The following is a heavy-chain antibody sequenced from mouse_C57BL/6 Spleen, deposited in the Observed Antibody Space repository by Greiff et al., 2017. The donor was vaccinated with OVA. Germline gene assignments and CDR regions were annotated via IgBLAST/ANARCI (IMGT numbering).Heavy chain of an antibody. J-gene: IGHJ3*01. Sequence: QVQLQQSGAELVRPGASVTLSCKASGYTFTDYEMHWVKQTPVHGLEWIGAIDPETGGTAYNQKFKGKAILTADKSSSTAYMELRSLTSEDSAVYYCTRKGQNWAWFAYWGQGTLVTVSA. V-gene: IGHV1-15*01. D-gene: IGHD3-3*01. CDR1: GYTFTDYE. CDR2: IDPETGGT. CDR3: TRKGQNWAWFAY.